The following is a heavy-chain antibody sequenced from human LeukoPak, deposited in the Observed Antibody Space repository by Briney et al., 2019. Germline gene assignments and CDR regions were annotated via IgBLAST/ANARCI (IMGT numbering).Heavy chain of an antibody. Sequence: GGSLRLSCAASGFTFYSYGMNWVRQAPGKGLEWVSGINRSGDSTSYADSVKGRFTISRDNSKNTLYLQMNSLRVEDTAVYYCARGRPHGNDYWGQGTLVTVSS. CDR3: ARGRPHGNDY. J-gene: IGHJ4*02. V-gene: IGHV3-23*05. CDR2: INRSGDST. D-gene: IGHD4-23*01. CDR1: GFTFYSYG.